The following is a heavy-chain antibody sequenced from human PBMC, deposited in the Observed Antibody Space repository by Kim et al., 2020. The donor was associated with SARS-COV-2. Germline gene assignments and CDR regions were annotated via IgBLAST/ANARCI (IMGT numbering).Heavy chain of an antibody. J-gene: IGHJ4*02. D-gene: IGHD3-10*01. CDR3: ARGPYMVQR. V-gene: IGHV4-34*01. Sequence: GSTNYNPSLKSRVTISVDTSKIQFSLKLSSVTAADTAVYYCARGPYMVQRWGQGTLVTVSS. CDR2: GST.